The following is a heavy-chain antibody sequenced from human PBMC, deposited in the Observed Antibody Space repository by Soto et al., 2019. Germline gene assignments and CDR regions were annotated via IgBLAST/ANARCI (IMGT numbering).Heavy chain of an antibody. V-gene: IGHV1-69*13. CDR1: GGTFSSYA. D-gene: IGHD3-22*01. CDR3: ARDPDSSGYDPGWFDP. Sequence: SVKVSCKASGGTFSSYAISWVRQAPGQGLEWMGGIIPIFGTANYAQKFQGRVTITADESTSTACMELSSLRSEDTAVYYCARDPDSSGYDPGWFDPWGQGTLVTVSS. CDR2: IIPIFGTA. J-gene: IGHJ5*02.